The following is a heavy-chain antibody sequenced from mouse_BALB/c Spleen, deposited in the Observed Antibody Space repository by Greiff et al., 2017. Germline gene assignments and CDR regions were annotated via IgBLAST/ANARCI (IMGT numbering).Heavy chain of an antibody. CDR2: ISTYNGNT. D-gene: IGHD1-1*02. J-gene: IGHJ4*01. CDR3: ARSRIKFPYGSYYAMDY. V-gene: IGHV1-67*01. CDR1: GYTFTDYV. Sequence: QVQLQQSGPEVVRPGVSVKISCKGSGYTFTDYVMHWVNQSLAKSLEWIGVISTYNGNTNYNQKFKGKATMTVDKSSSTAYMELARLTSEDSAIYYCARSRIKFPYGSYYAMDYWGQGTSVTVSS.